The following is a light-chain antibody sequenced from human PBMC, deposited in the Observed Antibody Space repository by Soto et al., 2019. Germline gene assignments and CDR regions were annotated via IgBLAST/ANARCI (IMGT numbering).Light chain of an antibody. CDR2: AAS. CDR3: QKYDTAPFT. CDR1: QGIAFY. V-gene: IGKV1-27*01. J-gene: IGKJ3*01. Sequence: DVQMTQSPSSLSASVGDTVTITCRASQGIAFYLAWFQQRPGKAPNLLISAASNLQSGAPSRFSGSGSGTDFTLTISSLQPEDVATYYCQKYDTAPFTFGPG.